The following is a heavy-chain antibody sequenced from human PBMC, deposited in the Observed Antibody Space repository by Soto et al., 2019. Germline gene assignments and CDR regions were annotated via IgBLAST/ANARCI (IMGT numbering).Heavy chain of an antibody. Sequence: SETLSLTCAVSGGSISSNNRWSWVRQTPGEGLEWIGEIYHSGSTNYNPSLKSRVSISVDKSKNQFSLKLNSVTAADTAVYYCASNGKDLYYFDYWGQGTLVTVSS. D-gene: IGHD2-8*01. J-gene: IGHJ4*02. CDR1: GGSISSNNR. CDR2: IYHSGST. CDR3: ASNGKDLYYFDY. V-gene: IGHV4-4*02.